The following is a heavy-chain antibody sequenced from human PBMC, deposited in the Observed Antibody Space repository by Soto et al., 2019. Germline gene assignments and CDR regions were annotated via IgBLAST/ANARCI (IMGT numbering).Heavy chain of an antibody. V-gene: IGHV5-51*01. D-gene: IGHD3-3*01. Sequence: GESLKISCKGSGYNFAGYWIAWVRQMPGKGLELMGIIYPSDSDTRYRPSFQGQVTISADKSISSAYLQWSSLRASDTAMYYCARGGVSTRAFDYWGQGTPVTVSS. CDR2: IYPSDSDT. CDR1: GYNFAGYW. J-gene: IGHJ4*02. CDR3: ARGGVSTRAFDY.